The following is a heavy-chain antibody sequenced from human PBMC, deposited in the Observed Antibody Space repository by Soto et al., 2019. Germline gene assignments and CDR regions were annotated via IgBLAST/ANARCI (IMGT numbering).Heavy chain of an antibody. V-gene: IGHV1-2*02. CDR2: INPNSGGT. J-gene: IGHJ6*02. CDR1: GYTFTGYY. CDR3: AADAHQDDFWSSYPYYFYSMDV. D-gene: IGHD3-3*01. Sequence: GASVKVSCKASGYTFTGYYMHWVRQAPGQGLEWMGWINPNSGGTNYAQKFQGRVTMTRDTSISTAYMDLRSLRPEDTAMYYCAADAHQDDFWSSYPYYFYSMDVWGQGTTVTVSS.